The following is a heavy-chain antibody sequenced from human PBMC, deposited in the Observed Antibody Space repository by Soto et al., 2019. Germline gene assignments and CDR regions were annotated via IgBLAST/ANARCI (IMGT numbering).Heavy chain of an antibody. J-gene: IGHJ4*02. V-gene: IGHV4-39*02. CDR2: IYRDGST. Sequence: SETLSLTCTVSGDSITSNFFYWAWIRRPPGKGLEWVGSIYRDGSTYYSSSLKSRVTISLDTSNNRFSLKLSSVTAADTAVYFCGKVLIGATRHTDVDSWGQGTLVTVSS. CDR1: GDSITSNFFY. CDR3: GKVLIGATRHTDVDS. D-gene: IGHD2-15*01.